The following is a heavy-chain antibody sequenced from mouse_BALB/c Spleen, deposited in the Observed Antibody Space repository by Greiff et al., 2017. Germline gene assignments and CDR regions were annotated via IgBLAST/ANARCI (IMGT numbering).Heavy chain of an antibody. CDR3: ARGGGYGKDFDY. CDR2: ISSGGST. D-gene: IGHD2-10*02. CDR1: GFTFSSYA. V-gene: IGHV5-6-5*01. J-gene: IGHJ2*01. Sequence: EVKPVESGGGLVKPGGSLKLSCAASGFTFSSYAMSWVRQTPEKRLEWVASISSGGSTYYPDSVKGRFTISRDNARNILYLQMSSLRSEDTAMYYCARGGGYGKDFDYWGQGTTLTVSS.